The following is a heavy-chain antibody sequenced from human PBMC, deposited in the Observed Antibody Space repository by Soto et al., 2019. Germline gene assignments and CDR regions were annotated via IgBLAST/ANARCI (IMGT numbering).Heavy chain of an antibody. CDR3: ARYRREAVAGYTLDN. CDR1: GGSISSNY. J-gene: IGHJ4*02. Sequence: SETLSLTCTVSGGSISSNYWTWIRQPPGKGLEWIGYVYNSGSTNYNPSLKSRVTISEDTSKSQFSLKVSSMTAADTAVCYCARYRREAVAGYTLDNWGQGILVTVSS. CDR2: VYNSGST. D-gene: IGHD6-13*01. V-gene: IGHV4-59*01.